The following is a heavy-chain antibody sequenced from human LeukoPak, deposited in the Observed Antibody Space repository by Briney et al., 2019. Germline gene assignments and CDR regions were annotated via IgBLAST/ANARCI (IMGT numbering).Heavy chain of an antibody. V-gene: IGHV3-9*01. Sequence: GGSLRLSCAVSGFTFDDYAMHWVRQVPGKGLEWVSGISWNSDTIDLADSVKGRFTISRDNAKNTVSLQMSSLRAEDTALYYCAKGSGNGYGSGPFDYWGQGTLVTVSS. CDR3: AKGSGNGYGSGPFDY. J-gene: IGHJ4*02. CDR1: GFTFDDYA. CDR2: ISWNSDTI. D-gene: IGHD3-10*01.